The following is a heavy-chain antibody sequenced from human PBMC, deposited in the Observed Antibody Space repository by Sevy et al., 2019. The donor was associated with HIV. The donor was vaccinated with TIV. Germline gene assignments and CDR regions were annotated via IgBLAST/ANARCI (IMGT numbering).Heavy chain of an antibody. Sequence: GGSLRLSCTIAGFTFSRYAMSWVRQAPGKGLEWVSTIGNNGGRRNYADFVKGRFTVSRDHSNNTLFLQLNSVRVEDTATYYCAKVTSDTSGYFSKFDYWGQGTLVTVSS. V-gene: IGHV3-23*01. J-gene: IGHJ4*02. CDR1: GFTFSRYA. D-gene: IGHD3-22*01. CDR3: AKVTSDTSGYFSKFDY. CDR2: IGNNGGRR.